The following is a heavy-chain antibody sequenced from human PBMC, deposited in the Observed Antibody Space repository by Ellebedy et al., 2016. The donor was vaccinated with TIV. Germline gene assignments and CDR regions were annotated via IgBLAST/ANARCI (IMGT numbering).Heavy chain of an antibody. CDR3: ARDMAWGNERVVDAFDI. D-gene: IGHD7-27*01. V-gene: IGHV3-7*01. CDR1: GFSFRSYW. J-gene: IGHJ3*02. CDR2: INQDGREK. Sequence: GESLKISCVASGFSFRSYWRTWVRQAPGKGLEWVANINQDGREKYYVDSVKGRFTISRDNAKNSLFLQMNGLGVEDTAVYFCARDMAWGNERVVDAFDIWGHGTLVAVSS.